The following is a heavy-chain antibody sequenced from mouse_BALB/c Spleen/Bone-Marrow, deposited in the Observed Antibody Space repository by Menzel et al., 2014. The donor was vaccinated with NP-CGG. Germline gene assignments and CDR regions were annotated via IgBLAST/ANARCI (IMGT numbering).Heavy chain of an antibody. J-gene: IGHJ4*01. CDR2: ISCYNGAT. Sequence: LVKTGASVKISCKASDYSFTDYYMHWVKQTHGKSLEWIGYISCYNGATSYNQKFKGKATFTVDTSSSTAYMQFSSLTSEDSAVCYCARFEGIYYYGISYALDYWGQGTSVTVSS. V-gene: IGHV1S34*01. D-gene: IGHD1-1*01. CDR1: DYSFTDYY. CDR3: ARFEGIYYYGISYALDY.